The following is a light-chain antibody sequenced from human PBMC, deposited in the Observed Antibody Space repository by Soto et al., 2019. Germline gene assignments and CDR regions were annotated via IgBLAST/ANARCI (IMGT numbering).Light chain of an antibody. J-gene: IGLJ1*01. V-gene: IGLV2-18*02. CDR2: DVS. CDR3: RSYTSSSTYV. Sequence: HSVLTPPPYVSGVSLDSLTISSTRNSRDVGSYNRVSWYQQPPGTAPKVMIYDVSNRPSGVPDRFSGSKSGNTASLTISGLQAEDESDYYCRSYTSSSTYVFGTGTKVTVL. CDR1: SRDVGSYNR.